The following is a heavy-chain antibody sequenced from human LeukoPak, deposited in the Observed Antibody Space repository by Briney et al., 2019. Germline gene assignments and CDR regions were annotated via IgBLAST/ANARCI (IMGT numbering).Heavy chain of an antibody. J-gene: IGHJ4*02. V-gene: IGHV4-59*02. CDR2: ILYSESP. D-gene: IGHD5-18*01. CDR3: ARDSLDTAMDHGGSFDY. CDR1: GASVSSYY. Sequence: SETLSLTRTVSGASVSSYYWSWIRQPPGEGLEWIGCILYSESPKYNPSLKSRVTVSVDTSKNEFSLKLNSVTSADTAVYYCARDSLDTAMDHGGSFDYWGQGTLVTVSS.